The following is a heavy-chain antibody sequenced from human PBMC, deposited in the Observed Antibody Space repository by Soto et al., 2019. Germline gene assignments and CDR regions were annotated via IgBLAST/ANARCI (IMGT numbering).Heavy chain of an antibody. CDR3: AEVYGSGSYSVDY. CDR1: GGSISSSSYY. V-gene: IGHV4-39*01. J-gene: IGHJ4*02. Sequence: SSETLSLTCTVSGGSISSSSYYWGWIRQPPGKGLEWIGSIYYSGSTYYNPSLKSRVTISVDTSKNQFSLKLSSVTAADTAVYYCAEVYGSGSYSVDYWGQGTLVTVSS. CDR2: IYYSGST. D-gene: IGHD3-10*01.